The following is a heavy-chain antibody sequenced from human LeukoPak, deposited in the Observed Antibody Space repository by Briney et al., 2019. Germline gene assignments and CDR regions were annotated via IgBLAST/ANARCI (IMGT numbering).Heavy chain of an antibody. J-gene: IGHJ4*02. D-gene: IGHD5-24*01. CDR3: ARVAGDGYNYNCFDY. CDR1: GGSISSSSYY. Sequence: SETLSLTCTVSGGSISSSSYYWGWIRQPPGKGLEWIGSIYYSGSTYYNPYLKSRVTISVDTSKNQFSLKLSSVTAADTAVYYCARVAGDGYNYNCFDYWGQGTLVTVSS. V-gene: IGHV4-39*07. CDR2: IYYSGST.